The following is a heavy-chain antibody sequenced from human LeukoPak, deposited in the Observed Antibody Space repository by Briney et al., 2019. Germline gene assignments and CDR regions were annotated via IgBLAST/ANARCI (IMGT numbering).Heavy chain of an antibody. CDR1: GFTFSSHA. CDR2: ISSDGTNE. CDR3: TTEFYDS. J-gene: IGHJ5*01. D-gene: IGHD1-14*01. V-gene: IGHV3-30*04. Sequence: GRSLRLSCAASGFTFSSHALHWVRQAPGKGLDWVAVISSDGTNEFYADSVKGRFTISRDNSKNTLYLQMSSLRPADTAFYYCTTEFYDSSGQGTLVTVSS.